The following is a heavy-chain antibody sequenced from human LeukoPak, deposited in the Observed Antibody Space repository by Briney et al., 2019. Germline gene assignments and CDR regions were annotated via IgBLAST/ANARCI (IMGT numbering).Heavy chain of an antibody. CDR1: GFTVSSNY. Sequence: GGSLRLSCAASGFTVSSNYMSWVRQAPGKGLEWVSFIHSAGSTYYADSVKGRFTISRDNSKNTLYLQMNSLRAEDTAVYYCARVDYYDFYFDYWGQGTLVTVSS. CDR3: ARVDYYDFYFDY. CDR2: IHSAGST. D-gene: IGHD3-22*01. J-gene: IGHJ4*02. V-gene: IGHV3-66*01.